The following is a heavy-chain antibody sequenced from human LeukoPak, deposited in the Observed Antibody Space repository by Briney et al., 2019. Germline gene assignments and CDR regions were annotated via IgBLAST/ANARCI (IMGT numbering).Heavy chain of an antibody. CDR3: ARTVLLWFGELLNFDY. Sequence: PSETLSLTCTVSGYSISSGYYWGWIRQPPGKGLEWIGSIYHSGSTYYNPSLKSRVTISVDTSKNQFSLKLSSVTAADTAVYYCARTVLLWFGELLNFDYWGQGTLVTVSS. J-gene: IGHJ4*02. V-gene: IGHV4-38-2*02. D-gene: IGHD3-10*01. CDR1: GYSISSGYY. CDR2: IYHSGST.